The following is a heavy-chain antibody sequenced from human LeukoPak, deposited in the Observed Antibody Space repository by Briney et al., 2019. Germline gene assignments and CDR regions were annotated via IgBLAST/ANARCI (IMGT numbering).Heavy chain of an antibody. J-gene: IGHJ6*02. CDR1: GYTSTGYY. Sequence: ASVKVSCKASGYTSTGYYMHWVRQAPGQGLEWMGWINPNSGGTSYAQKFQGRVTMTRDTSVSTAYMELSSLTFDDTAVYYCARSGSSGSPHYHSMDVWGQGTTVIVSS. V-gene: IGHV1-2*02. CDR2: INPNSGGT. D-gene: IGHD3-10*01. CDR3: ARSGSSGSPHYHSMDV.